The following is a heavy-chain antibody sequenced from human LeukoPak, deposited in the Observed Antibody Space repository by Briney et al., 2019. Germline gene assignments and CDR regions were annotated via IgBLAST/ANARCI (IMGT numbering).Heavy chain of an antibody. J-gene: IGHJ4*02. CDR1: GGSISSYY. CDR2: IYYSGST. CDR3: ARGAPATYGGPPHFDY. V-gene: IGHV4-59*06. Sequence: SETLSLTCTVSGGSISSYYWSWIRQHPGKGLEWIGYIYYSGSTYYNPSLKSRVTISVDTSKNQFSLKLSSVTAADTAVYYCARGAPATYGGPPHFDYWGQGTLVTVSS. D-gene: IGHD4-23*01.